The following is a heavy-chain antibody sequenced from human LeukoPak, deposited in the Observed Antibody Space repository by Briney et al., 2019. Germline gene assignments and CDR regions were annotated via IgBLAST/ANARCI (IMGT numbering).Heavy chain of an antibody. V-gene: IGHV4-38-2*01. J-gene: IGHJ5*02. CDR3: ARATYYYDSSGLPRVNWFDP. D-gene: IGHD3-22*01. CDR2: IYHSGST. CDR1: GGSFSGYY. Sequence: SETLSLTCAVYGGSFSGYYWGWIRQPPGKGLEWIGSIYHSGSTYYNPSLKSRVTISVDTSKNQFSLKLSSVTAADTAVYYCARATYYYDSSGLPRVNWFDPWGQGTLVTVSS.